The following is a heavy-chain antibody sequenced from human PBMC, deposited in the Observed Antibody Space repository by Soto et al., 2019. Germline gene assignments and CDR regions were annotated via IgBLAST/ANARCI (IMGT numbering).Heavy chain of an antibody. D-gene: IGHD1-26*01. V-gene: IGHV3-9*01. CDR2: ISWNSGSI. J-gene: IGHJ6*02. Sequence: EVQLVESGGGLVQPGRSLRLSCAASGFTFDDYAMHWVRQAPGKGLEWVSGISWNSGSIGYADSVKGRFTISRDNAKNSLYLQMNSLRAEDTALYYCANWSEEPQYYGMDVWGQGTTVTVSS. CDR3: ANWSEEPQYYGMDV. CDR1: GFTFDDYA.